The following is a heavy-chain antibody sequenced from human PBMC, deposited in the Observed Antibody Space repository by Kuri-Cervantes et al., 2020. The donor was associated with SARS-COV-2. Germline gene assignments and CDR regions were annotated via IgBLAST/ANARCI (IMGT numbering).Heavy chain of an antibody. D-gene: IGHD6-6*01. CDR1: GGTFSSYA. Sequence: SVKVSCKASGGTFSSYAISWVRQAPGQGLEWMGGIIRIFGTANYAQKFQGRVTITADQSTSTAYMELSSLRSEDTAVYYCARSIADPYGDYYYYYGMDVWGQGTTVTVSS. J-gene: IGHJ6*02. CDR2: IIRIFGTA. V-gene: IGHV1-69*13. CDR3: ARSIADPYGDYYYYYGMDV.